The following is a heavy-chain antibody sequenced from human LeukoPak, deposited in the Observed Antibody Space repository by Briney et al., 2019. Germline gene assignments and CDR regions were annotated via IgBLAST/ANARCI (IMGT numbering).Heavy chain of an antibody. Sequence: GGSLRLSCAASGFTFTNACMSWVRQAPGKGLEWVGRIKSKTDGGTTDYAAPVKGRFTISRDDSKNKLYLQMSSVKNDDTALYYCTTISASVLGESFDYWGQGTLVTVSS. J-gene: IGHJ4*02. CDR1: GFTFTNAC. D-gene: IGHD3-3*02. V-gene: IGHV3-15*01. CDR2: IKSKTDGGTT. CDR3: TTISASVLGESFDY.